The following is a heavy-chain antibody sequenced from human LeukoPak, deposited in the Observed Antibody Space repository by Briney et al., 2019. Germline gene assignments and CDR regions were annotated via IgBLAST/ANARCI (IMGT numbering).Heavy chain of an antibody. Sequence: GASVKVSCKASGYTLTNYGISWVRQAPGQRLEWRGWISTYSDRIKYAQNFQGRLTMTTDTSTSTAYMDLRGLTSDDTAMYYCARGSYYVHWGQGTLVTVSS. CDR1: GYTLTNYG. D-gene: IGHD1-26*01. CDR2: ISTYSDRI. CDR3: ARGSYYVH. J-gene: IGHJ4*02. V-gene: IGHV1-18*01.